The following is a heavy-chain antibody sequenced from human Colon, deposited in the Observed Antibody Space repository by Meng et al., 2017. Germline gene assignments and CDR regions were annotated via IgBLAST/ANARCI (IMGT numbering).Heavy chain of an antibody. D-gene: IGHD3-22*01. CDR3: ARYFYDSRGVTWFDP. CDR2: FYFSGNT. CDR1: GGSISSDDYY. V-gene: IGHV4-31*03. Sequence: QVQLQESGPGLVKPSQTLSLTCTVSGGSISSDDYYWSWSRQHPGKGLEWIGYFYFSGNTYYNPSLKSRVSISVDTSKNRFSLNLSSVTAADTAVYYCARYFYDSRGVTWFDPWGQGTLVTVSS. J-gene: IGHJ5*02.